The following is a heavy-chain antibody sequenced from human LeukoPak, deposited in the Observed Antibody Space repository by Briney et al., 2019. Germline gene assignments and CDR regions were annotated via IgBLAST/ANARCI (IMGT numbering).Heavy chain of an antibody. D-gene: IGHD3-10*01. J-gene: IGHJ6*04. CDR3: AGGITMVRGGDV. V-gene: IGHV3-7*01. CDR1: GLTFSTYW. CDR2: IKQDGSEK. Sequence: GGSLRLSCAASGLTFSTYWMTWVRQAPGKGLEWVANIKQDGSEKNYVDSVKGRFTISRDNAKNSLYLQMNSLRVEDTAVYYCAGGITMVRGGDVWGKGTTVTVSS.